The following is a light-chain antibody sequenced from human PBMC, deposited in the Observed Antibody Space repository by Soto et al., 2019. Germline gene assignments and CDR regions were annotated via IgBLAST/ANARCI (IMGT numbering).Light chain of an antibody. CDR2: SAS. J-gene: IGKJ3*01. Sequence: IPLTQSPSSLSASVGDTVTITCRASQAIGSYFAWYQQRPGTAPRLLIYSASTLHSGVPSRFNGSGSGTDFTLTITSLQPEDFATYYCQQVDSYPSTFGPGTTVEI. CDR3: QQVDSYPST. CDR1: QAIGSY. V-gene: IGKV1-9*01.